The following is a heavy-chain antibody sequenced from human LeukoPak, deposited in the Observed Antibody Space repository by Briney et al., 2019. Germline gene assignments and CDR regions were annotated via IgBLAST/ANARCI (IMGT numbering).Heavy chain of an antibody. D-gene: IGHD6-13*01. CDR3: AKGLGSSSWYGPFDY. Sequence: PGGSLRLSCAASGFTFSSYAMSWVRQAPGKGLEWVSAISGSGGSTYYADSVKGRFTISRDNSKNTLYLQMNSLRAEDTAVYYCAKGLGSSSWYGPFDYWGQGTLVTVSS. V-gene: IGHV3-23*01. J-gene: IGHJ4*02. CDR1: GFTFSSYA. CDR2: ISGSGGST.